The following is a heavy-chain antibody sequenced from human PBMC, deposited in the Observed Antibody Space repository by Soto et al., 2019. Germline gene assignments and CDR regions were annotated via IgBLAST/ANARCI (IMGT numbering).Heavy chain of an antibody. Sequence: EVELLDSGGGLVQPGGSLRLSCAASGFTFSSYGMSWARQAPGKSLEWVSGISGSGGAYYADSVKGRFTISRDNSKNTLFLQMNSLRAEDTAVYYCAKEKAEIGVPLFEYWGQGTLVTVSS. J-gene: IGHJ4*02. CDR1: GFTFSSYG. D-gene: IGHD2-8*01. CDR2: ISGSGGA. V-gene: IGHV3-23*01. CDR3: AKEKAEIGVPLFEY.